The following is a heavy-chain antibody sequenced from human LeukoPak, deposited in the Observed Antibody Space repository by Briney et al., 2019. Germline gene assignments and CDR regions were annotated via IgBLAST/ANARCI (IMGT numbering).Heavy chain of an antibody. J-gene: IGHJ3*02. CDR2: IYSGGST. V-gene: IGHV3-53*01. CDR3: ARCPPQRDAFDI. CDR1: GFTVSSNY. Sequence: GGSLRLSWAASGFTVSSNYMSWVRQAPGKGLEWVSVIYSGGSTYYADSVKGRFTISRDNSKNTLYLQMNSLRAEDTAVYYCARCPPQRDAFDIWGQGTMVTVSS.